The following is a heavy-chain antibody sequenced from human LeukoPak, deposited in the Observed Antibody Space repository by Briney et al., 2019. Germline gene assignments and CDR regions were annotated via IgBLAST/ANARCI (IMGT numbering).Heavy chain of an antibody. D-gene: IGHD5-18*01. CDR2: IYYSGST. CDR1: GGSISSYY. Sequence: PSETLSLTCTVSGGSISSYYWSWIRQPPGKGLEWIGYIYYSGSTNYNPSLKSRVTISVDTSKNQFSLRLNSVTAADTAVYYCVRDHGYANWFDPWGQGTLVTVSS. CDR3: VRDHGYANWFDP. V-gene: IGHV4-59*12. J-gene: IGHJ5*02.